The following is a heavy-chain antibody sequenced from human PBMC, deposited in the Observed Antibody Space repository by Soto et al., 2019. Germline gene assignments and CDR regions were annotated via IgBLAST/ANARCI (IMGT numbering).Heavy chain of an antibody. Sequence: GGSLRLSCAASGFTFSSYGMHWVRQAPGKGLEWVAVISYDGSNKYYADSVKGRFTISRDNSKNTLYLQMNSLRAEDTAVYYCAKDPQQKSSGWYYFDYWGQGTLVTVSS. CDR2: ISYDGSNK. D-gene: IGHD6-19*01. CDR1: GFTFSSYG. V-gene: IGHV3-30*18. J-gene: IGHJ4*02. CDR3: AKDPQQKSSGWYYFDY.